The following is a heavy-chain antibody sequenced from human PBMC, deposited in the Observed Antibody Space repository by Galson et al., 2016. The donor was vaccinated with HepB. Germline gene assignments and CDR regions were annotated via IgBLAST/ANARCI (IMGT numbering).Heavy chain of an antibody. D-gene: IGHD3-10*01. CDR3: ASGMLYYTGDAFDL. Sequence: SVKVSCKASGYSLSELSIHWVRQAPGNGLEWMGGFDPEDGEIAYAKKIQGRVTMTEATSADTAYMELSSLRSEDTAVYYCASGMLYYTGDAFDLWGQGTMVTVSS. V-gene: IGHV1-24*01. CDR1: GYSLSELS. CDR2: FDPEDGEI. J-gene: IGHJ3*01.